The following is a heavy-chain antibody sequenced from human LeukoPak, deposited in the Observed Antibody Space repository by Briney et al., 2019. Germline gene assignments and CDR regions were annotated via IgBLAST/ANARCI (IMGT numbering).Heavy chain of an antibody. CDR3: ARGTGWPQFDY. J-gene: IGHJ4*02. CDR1: GDSVSRDSIA. Sequence: LSLTCAISGDSVSRDSIAWNWIRQSPSRGLEWLGRTYYKSAWYNDYAVSVKGRIIINPDTSKNQFSLQLNSVTPEDTAVYYCARGTGWPQFDYWGQGTLVTVSS. CDR2: TYYKSAWYN. V-gene: IGHV6-1*01. D-gene: IGHD6-19*01.